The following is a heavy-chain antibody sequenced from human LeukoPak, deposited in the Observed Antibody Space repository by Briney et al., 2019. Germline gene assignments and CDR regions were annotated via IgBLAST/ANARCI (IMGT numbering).Heavy chain of an antibody. J-gene: IGHJ4*02. CDR3: AGDFYAVSSNFYYIPDY. D-gene: IGHD3-22*01. CDR2: IRLDETKQ. Sequence: PGGSLRHSCAASGLNFSRKRMPWVRQAPGKGGEWVAFIRLDETKQLYGDSASGRFTGSRDNSTNTRSLQLDSLRTEGTVVYYCAGDFYAVSSNFYYIPDYWGQGILVTVSS. V-gene: IGHV3-30*02. CDR1: GLNFSRKR.